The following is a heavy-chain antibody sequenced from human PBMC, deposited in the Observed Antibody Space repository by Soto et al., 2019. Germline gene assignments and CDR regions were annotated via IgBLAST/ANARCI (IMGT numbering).Heavy chain of an antibody. J-gene: IGHJ5*02. CDR1: GGTFSSSA. D-gene: IGHD6-6*01. V-gene: IGHV1-69*01. CDR3: ARLRSIAAANWFDP. Sequence: QVQLVQSGAAVKKPGSSVNVSCKASGGTFSSSAISWVRQAPGQGLEWMGGLIPIFGTANYAQKFQGRVTITAAESTSTAYMELISLRSEDTAVYYCARLRSIAAANWFDPWGQGTLVTVSS. CDR2: LIPIFGTA.